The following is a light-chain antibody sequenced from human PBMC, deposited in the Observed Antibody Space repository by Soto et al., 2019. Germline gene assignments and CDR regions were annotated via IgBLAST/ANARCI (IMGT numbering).Light chain of an antibody. J-gene: IGLJ3*02. CDR1: SGDISNNY. CDR3: QSYDSATVV. Sequence: NFMLTQPHSVSASPGMTITISCTHSSGDISNNYVQWFQQRPGSSPTTLLYQNNQRFSGVPDRFSGSIDSSSNSASLTISGLKTEDEADYYCQSYDSATVVFGGGTKVTVL. V-gene: IGLV6-57*01. CDR2: QNN.